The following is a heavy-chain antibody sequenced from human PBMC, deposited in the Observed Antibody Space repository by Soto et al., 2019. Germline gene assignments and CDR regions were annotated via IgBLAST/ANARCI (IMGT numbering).Heavy chain of an antibody. CDR3: ARGGVSTRTFDD. CDR2: IYPSDSDT. J-gene: IGHJ4*02. D-gene: IGHD3-3*01. CDR1: GDHFTGYW. V-gene: IGHV5-51*01. Sequence: PGESLKNSCKGSGDHFTGYWIAWVRQMPGKGLELMGIIYPSDSDTRYRPSFQGQVTISADKSISSAYLQWSSLRASDTAMYYLARGGVSTRTFDDWGQATWDTVSS.